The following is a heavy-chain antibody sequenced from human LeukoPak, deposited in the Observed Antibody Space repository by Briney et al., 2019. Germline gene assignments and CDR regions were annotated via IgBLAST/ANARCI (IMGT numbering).Heavy chain of an antibody. Sequence: GGSLRLSCAASGFTVSSNYMTWVRQAPGKGLEWVSVILGGGGTYYADSVKGRFTISRDNSKNTLYLQMNSLRAEDTAVYYCARGLVLTYYYFETWGQGTLVTVSS. CDR3: ARGLVLTYYYFET. V-gene: IGHV3-66*01. CDR1: GFTVSSNY. D-gene: IGHD2-8*02. CDR2: ILGGGGT. J-gene: IGHJ4*02.